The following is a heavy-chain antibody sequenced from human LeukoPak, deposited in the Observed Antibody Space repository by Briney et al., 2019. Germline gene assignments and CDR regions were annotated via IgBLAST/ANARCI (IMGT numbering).Heavy chain of an antibody. J-gene: IGHJ3*02. CDR2: ISAYNGNT. V-gene: IGHV1-18*01. CDR3: ARDFLTAVRTPQAFDI. D-gene: IGHD2/OR15-2a*01. CDR1: GYTFTSYG. Sequence: ASVKVSCKASGYTFTSYGISWVRQAPGQGLEWMGWISAYNGNTNYARNFLARVTMTTDTSTSTAYMEVRRLRTDDTAVYYCARDFLTAVRTPQAFDIWGQGTMVTVSS.